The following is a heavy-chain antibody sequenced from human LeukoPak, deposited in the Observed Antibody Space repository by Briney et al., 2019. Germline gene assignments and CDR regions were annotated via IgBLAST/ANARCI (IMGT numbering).Heavy chain of an antibody. CDR2: IKEDGSEK. D-gene: IGHD6-13*01. CDR1: GFPFSSSW. Sequence: GGSLRLSCAASGFPFSSSWMSWVRQVPVKGLAWVANIKEDGSEKYYGDSVRGRFTVSRDNAKNLLYLQMNSLRAEDTAVYYCARRNGIATVGTFDYWGQGTLVAVSS. V-gene: IGHV3-7*01. CDR3: ARRNGIATVGTFDY. J-gene: IGHJ4*02.